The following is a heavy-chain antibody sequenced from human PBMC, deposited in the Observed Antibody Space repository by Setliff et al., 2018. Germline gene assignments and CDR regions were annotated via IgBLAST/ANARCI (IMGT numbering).Heavy chain of an antibody. CDR1: GYSISSGYY. Sequence: SETLSLTCTVSGYSISSGYYWGWIRQPPGKGLEWIGSIYHSGSTYYNPSLKSRVTMSVDRSKNQFSLKLSSVTAADTAVYYCARIGDGYNYYFDYWGQGTLVTVSS. CDR3: ARIGDGYNYYFDY. CDR2: IYHSGST. J-gene: IGHJ4*02. V-gene: IGHV4-38-2*02. D-gene: IGHD5-12*01.